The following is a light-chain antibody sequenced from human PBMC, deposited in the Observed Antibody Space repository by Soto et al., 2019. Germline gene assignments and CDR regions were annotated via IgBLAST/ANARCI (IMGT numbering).Light chain of an antibody. CDR2: EVT. J-gene: IGLJ1*01. V-gene: IGLV2-14*01. Sequence: QSVLTQPASVSGSPGQSITISCTGTSSDVGAYDHVSWYQQHPGKAPKLLIYEVTHRPSGVSNRFSGSKSGNTASLTISGLQAEDEADYHCSSYTSSYTLVFGAGTKVTVL. CDR1: SSDVGAYDH. CDR3: SSYTSSYTLV.